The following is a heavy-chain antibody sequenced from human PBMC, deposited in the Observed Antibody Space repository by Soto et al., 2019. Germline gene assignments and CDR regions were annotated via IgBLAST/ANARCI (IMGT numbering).Heavy chain of an antibody. Sequence: DVQLVESGGGLVQPGRSLRLSCAASGFTFDDYAMHWVRQAPGKGLEWVSGISWNSGSIGYADSVKGRFTISRDNAKNSLYLQMNSLRAEDTALYYCAKDIGEAAAGLDYWGQGTLVTVSS. CDR1: GFTFDDYA. CDR3: AKDIGEAAAGLDY. CDR2: ISWNSGSI. V-gene: IGHV3-9*01. J-gene: IGHJ4*02. D-gene: IGHD6-13*01.